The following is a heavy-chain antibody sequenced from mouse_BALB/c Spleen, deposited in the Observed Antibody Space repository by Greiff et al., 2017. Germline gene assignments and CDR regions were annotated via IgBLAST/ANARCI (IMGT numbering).Heavy chain of an antibody. J-gene: IGHJ4*01. CDR3: VRQNAVYGSSPHYYAMDY. D-gene: IGHD1-1*01. CDR1: GFTFNTYA. V-gene: IGHV10-1*02. CDR2: IRSKSNNYAT. Sequence: EVQGVESGGGLVQPKGSLKLSCAASGFTFNTYAMNWVRQAPGKGLEWVARIRSKSNNYATYYADSVKDRFTISRDDSQSMLYLQMNNLKTEDTAMYYCVRQNAVYGSSPHYYAMDYWGQGTSVTVSS.